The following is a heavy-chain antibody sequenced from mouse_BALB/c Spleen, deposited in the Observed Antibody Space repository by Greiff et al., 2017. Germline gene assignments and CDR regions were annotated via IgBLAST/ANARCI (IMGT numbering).Heavy chain of an antibody. CDR2: INPGSSTI. Sequence: EVKLMESGGGLVQPGGSLNLSCAASGFDFSRYWMSWARQAPGKGQEWIGEINPGSSTINYTPSLKDKFIISRDNAKNTLYLQMSKVRSEDTALYYCARGGGYPFAMDYWGQGTSVTVSS. V-gene: IGHV4-2*02. D-gene: IGHD2-2*01. CDR1: GFDFSRYW. J-gene: IGHJ4*01. CDR3: ARGGGYPFAMDY.